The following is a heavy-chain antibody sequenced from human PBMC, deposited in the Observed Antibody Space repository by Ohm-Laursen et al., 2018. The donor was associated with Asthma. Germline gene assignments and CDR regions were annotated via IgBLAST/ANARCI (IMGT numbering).Heavy chain of an antibody. D-gene: IGHD3-3*01. CDR2: GGSYYDGVLK. V-gene: IGHV3-30-3*01. CDR1: GFTFRSYA. CDR3: ARDVMEWYLPAFDF. Sequence: SSLRLSCSASGFTFRSYAMHWVRQAPGKGLEWVAVGGSYYDGVLKYYADSVNGRFTVSRDDSKNTLYLQMNSLSPEDTAVYYCARDVMEWYLPAFDFWGQGTLVTVSS. J-gene: IGHJ4*02.